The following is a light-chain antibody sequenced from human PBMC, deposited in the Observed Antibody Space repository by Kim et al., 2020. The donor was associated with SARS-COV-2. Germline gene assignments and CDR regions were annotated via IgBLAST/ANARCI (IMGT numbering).Light chain of an antibody. CDR1: QSISSW. Sequence: ASVGDRVTITCRTSQSISSWLAWYQQKPGKAPRLLIYDASSLERGVPSRFSGSGSGTEFTLTISSLQPDDFATYYCQQYDRSSGTFGQGTKVDIK. CDR2: DAS. V-gene: IGKV1-5*01. CDR3: QQYDRSSGT. J-gene: IGKJ1*01.